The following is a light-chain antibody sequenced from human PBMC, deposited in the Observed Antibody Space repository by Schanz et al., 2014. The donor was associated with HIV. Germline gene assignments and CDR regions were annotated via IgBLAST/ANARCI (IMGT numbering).Light chain of an antibody. CDR3: ATWDDGLDAWV. CDR1: NSNFRRNA. V-gene: IGLV1-44*01. CDR2: NSY. J-gene: IGLJ3*02. Sequence: QSVLTQPPSTSGTPGQRVTMSCSGSNSNFRRNAVNWYQHLPGTAPKLLIYNSYHRPSGVPDRFSGSESGTSASLAISGLQSEDEGDYYCATWDDGLDAWVFGGGTKVTVL.